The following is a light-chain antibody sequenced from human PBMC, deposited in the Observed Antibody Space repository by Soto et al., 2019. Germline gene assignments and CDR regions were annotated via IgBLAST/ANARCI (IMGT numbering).Light chain of an antibody. J-gene: IGLJ1*01. CDR1: SSNIGAGYD. V-gene: IGLV1-40*01. Sequence: QSVLTQPPSVSGAPGQRVTISCTGSSSNIGAGYDVHWYQQLPGTAPQLLIYGNSKRPSGVPDRFSGSKSGTSASLAITGLQAEDEADYYCSSYTSASTLLYLFGTGTKVTVL. CDR3: SSYTSASTLLYL. CDR2: GNS.